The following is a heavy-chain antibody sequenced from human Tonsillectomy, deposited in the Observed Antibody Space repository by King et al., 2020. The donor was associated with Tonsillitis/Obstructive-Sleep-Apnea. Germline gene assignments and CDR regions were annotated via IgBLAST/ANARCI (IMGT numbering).Heavy chain of an antibody. CDR3: ASTLEDQLLPYFFDY. CDR2: IYPGDSDT. J-gene: IGHJ4*02. CDR1: GYTFTNYW. D-gene: IGHD4-11*01. Sequence: VQLVQSGAEVKKPGESLKISCKGSGYTFTNYWIGWVRQMPGKGLEWIGFIYPGDSDTRYSPSFQGLVTISADKSINTAYLQWGSPKASDTAMYYCASTLEDQLLPYFFDYWGQGTLVTVSS. V-gene: IGHV5-51*01.